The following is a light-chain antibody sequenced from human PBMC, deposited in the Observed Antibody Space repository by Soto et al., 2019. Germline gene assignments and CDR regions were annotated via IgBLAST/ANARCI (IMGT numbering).Light chain of an antibody. J-gene: IGKJ5*01. Sequence: ESVITQSPSTLSVSPCERATLSCMASQSVGNNLAWYQQKPGQAPRLLIYDAYNRATGIPPRFSGSGSGTDFTLTISSLGPDDFATYYCQQYNSYSWTFGQGTRLEI. V-gene: IGKV3D-15*01. CDR1: QSVGNN. CDR3: QQYNSYSWT. CDR2: DAY.